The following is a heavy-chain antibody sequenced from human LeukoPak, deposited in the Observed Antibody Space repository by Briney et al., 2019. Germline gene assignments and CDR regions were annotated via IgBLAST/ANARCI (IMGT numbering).Heavy chain of an antibody. Sequence: SETLSLTCAVYGGSLSGYYWSWIRQPPGKGLEWIGEINHSGSTNYNPSLKSRVTISVDTSKNQFSLKLSSVTAADTAVYYCARAPTSGYCSGGSCYSDYWGQGTLVTVSS. CDR3: ARAPTSGYCSGGSCYSDY. V-gene: IGHV4-34*01. CDR2: INHSGST. CDR1: GGSLSGYY. D-gene: IGHD2-15*01. J-gene: IGHJ4*02.